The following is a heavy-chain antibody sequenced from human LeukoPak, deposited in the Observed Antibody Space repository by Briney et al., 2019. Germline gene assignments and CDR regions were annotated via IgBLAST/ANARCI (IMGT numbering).Heavy chain of an antibody. V-gene: IGHV4-59*01. CDR1: VSSISSNY. Sequence: SETLSLTCRVSVSSISSNYWSWIRQPPGKGLEWVGYIYYSGSTNYNPSLKSRVTISVDTSKNKFSLKLRSVTAADTAVYYCARDGHSSGWSAAFDIWGQGTMVTVS. J-gene: IGHJ3*02. D-gene: IGHD6-19*01. CDR3: ARDGHSSGWSAAFDI. CDR2: IYYSGST.